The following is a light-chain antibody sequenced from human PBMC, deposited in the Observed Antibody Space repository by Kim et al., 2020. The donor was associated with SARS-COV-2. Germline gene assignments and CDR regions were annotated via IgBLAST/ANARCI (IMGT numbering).Light chain of an antibody. Sequence: AIQLAQSPSSLSASVGDRVTITCRASQGIGTSLAWYRQRPGKAPQLLMEGTSTLESGVPSGFTGSGSGTDFILTISSLQPEEFATYYCQQCKSFPPTFGQGTKVYIK. J-gene: IGKJ1*01. CDR1: QGIGTS. CDR3: QQCKSFPPT. CDR2: GTS. V-gene: IGKV1-13*02.